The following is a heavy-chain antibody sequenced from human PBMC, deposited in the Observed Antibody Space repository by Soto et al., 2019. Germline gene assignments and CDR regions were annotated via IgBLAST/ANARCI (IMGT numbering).Heavy chain of an antibody. D-gene: IGHD3-16*01. V-gene: IGHV1-18*01. CDR1: GFTFTSYA. CDR2: ISAYNGKT. Sequence: QVHLVQSGTEVKMPGASVKVSCKASGFTFTSYAFTWVRQAPGLGLEWMGWISAYNGKTNYARNFRGRVTMTTDSSTSTVYMELGSLTSDDTAVYFCARDFTGWPPDGVDSWGQGTLVSVSA. CDR3: ARDFTGWPPDGVDS. J-gene: IGHJ4*02.